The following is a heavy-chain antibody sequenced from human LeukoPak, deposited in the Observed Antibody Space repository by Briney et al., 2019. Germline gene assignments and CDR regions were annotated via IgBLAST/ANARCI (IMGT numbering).Heavy chain of an antibody. CDR1: GFRFSNSW. Sequence: GGSLRLSCAASGFRFSNSWMYWVRQGPGKGPVWVSSVDGGGGGTYYADSVKGRFTISRDNSKDTLYLQMNGLRAEDTAVYFCAKQSAGSAAWYSLHYDFWGQGTLVTVSS. D-gene: IGHD6-13*01. V-gene: IGHV3-23*01. CDR2: VDGGGGGT. CDR3: AKQSAGSAAWYSLHYDF. J-gene: IGHJ4*02.